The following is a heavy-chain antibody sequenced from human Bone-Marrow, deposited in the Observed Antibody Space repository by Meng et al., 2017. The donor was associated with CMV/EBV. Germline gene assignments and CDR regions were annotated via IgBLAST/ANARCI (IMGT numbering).Heavy chain of an antibody. V-gene: IGHV4-59*12. CDR1: GGSISSYY. CDR2: IYYSGST. D-gene: IGHD3-22*01. CDR3: ARGEWHYYYDSSGYYRNWFDP. J-gene: IGHJ5*02. Sequence: GSLRLSCTVSGGSISSYYWSWIRQPPGKGLEWIGYIYYSGSTNYNPSLKSRVTISVDTSKNQFSLNLSSVTAADTAVYYCARGEWHYYYDSSGYYRNWFDPWGQGTLVTVSS.